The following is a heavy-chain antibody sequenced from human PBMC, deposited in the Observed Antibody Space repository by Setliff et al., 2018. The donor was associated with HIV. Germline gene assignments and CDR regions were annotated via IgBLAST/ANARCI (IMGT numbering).Heavy chain of an antibody. J-gene: IGHJ4*02. V-gene: IGHV5-51*01. CDR2: IYPGDSDT. Sequence: GESLKISCKGSGYSFTSYWIGWVRQMPGKGLEWMGIIYPGDSDTRYSPSFHGQVTISADKSISTAYLQMNSLRAEDTAVYYCAKDATPVVRGFDYWGQGTLGTSPQ. CDR3: AKDATPVVRGFDY. CDR1: GYSFTSYW. D-gene: IGHD3-10*01.